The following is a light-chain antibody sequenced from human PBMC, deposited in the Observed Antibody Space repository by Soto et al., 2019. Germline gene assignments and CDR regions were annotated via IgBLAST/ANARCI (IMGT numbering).Light chain of an antibody. CDR2: SAS. CDR1: QSISTY. Sequence: DIQMTHSPSSLCASVGDRVTIPCRAIQSISTYLNWYQQKPGKAPKLRMYSASSLLSGVPSRFSGTGSGTDFTLTISSMQPEDFASYYCQQSNSVPFTFGGGTAVEIE. J-gene: IGKJ4*01. CDR3: QQSNSVPFT. V-gene: IGKV1-39*01.